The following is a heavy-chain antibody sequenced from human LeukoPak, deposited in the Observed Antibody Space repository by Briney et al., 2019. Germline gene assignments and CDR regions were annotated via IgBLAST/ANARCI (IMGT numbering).Heavy chain of an antibody. CDR2: ISYDGSNK. D-gene: IGHD3-22*01. CDR3: AREKGYDSSGYYDY. V-gene: IGHV3-30*04. Sequence: GGSLRLSCAASGFTFSSYAMHWVRQAPGKGLEWVAVISYDGSNKYYADSVKGRFTISRDNSKNTLYLQMNSLRAEDTAVYYCAREKGYDSSGYYDYWGQGTLVTVSS. J-gene: IGHJ4*02. CDR1: GFTFSSYA.